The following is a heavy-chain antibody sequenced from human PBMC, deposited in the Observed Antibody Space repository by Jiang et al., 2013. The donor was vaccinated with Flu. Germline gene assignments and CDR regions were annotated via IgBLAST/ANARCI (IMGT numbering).Heavy chain of an antibody. CDR3: ARGASRGASYFDY. D-gene: IGHD1-26*01. Sequence: GPGLVKPSETLSLTCTVSGGSISSYYWSWIRQPPGKGLEWIGYIYYSGSTNYNPSLKSRVTISVDTSKNQFSLKLSSVTAADTAVYYCARGASRGASYFDYWGQGTLVTVSS. CDR1: GGSISSYY. V-gene: IGHV4-59*01. J-gene: IGHJ4*02. CDR2: IYYSGST.